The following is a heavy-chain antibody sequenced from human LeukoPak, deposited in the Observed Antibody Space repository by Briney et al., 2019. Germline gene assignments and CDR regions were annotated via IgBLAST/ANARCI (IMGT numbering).Heavy chain of an antibody. CDR3: ARVGVDYSGNIIKYFFDY. V-gene: IGHV4-59*01. D-gene: IGHD4-23*01. J-gene: IGHJ4*02. CDR1: GGSISSYQ. CDR2: IYYSGSA. Sequence: SETLSLTCAVSGGSISSYQWSWIRQPPGTGLEWIGNIYYSGSANYNPSLKSRVTISVDTSKNQFSLKLSPVTAADTAVYYCARVGVDYSGNIIKYFFDYWGQGTLVTVSS.